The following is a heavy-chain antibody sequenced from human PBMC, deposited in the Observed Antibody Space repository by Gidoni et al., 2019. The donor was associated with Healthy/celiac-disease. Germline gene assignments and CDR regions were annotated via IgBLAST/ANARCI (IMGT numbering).Heavy chain of an antibody. Sequence: EVQLLESGGGLVQPGGSLSIYCAASGFTFSSCAIRGGRQAPGKGLAWVSAISCSGGSTDYADSVKGRFTISRDNSKNTLYLQMNSLRAEDTAVYYCASLGGEVTLAVAGPTAPFDIWGQGTMVAVSS. J-gene: IGHJ3*02. V-gene: IGHV3-23*01. CDR2: ISCSGGST. CDR3: ASLGGEVTLAVAGPTAPFDI. CDR1: GFTFSSCA. D-gene: IGHD6-19*01.